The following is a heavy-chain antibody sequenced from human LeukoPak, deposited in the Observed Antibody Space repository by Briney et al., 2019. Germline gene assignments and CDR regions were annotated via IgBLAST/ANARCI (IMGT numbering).Heavy chain of an antibody. V-gene: IGHV4-59*01. D-gene: IGHD3-22*01. Sequence: PSETLSLTCTFSSGSISSFYWSWIRQPPGKGLEWIGYIPYSGITKYNPSLKSRVTISIDTSKNQFSLRLSSVTAADTAVYYCARGQDRFDYDSSGYYITDLDYWGQGTLVTVSS. CDR1: SGSISSFY. CDR3: ARGQDRFDYDSSGYYITDLDY. CDR2: IPYSGIT. J-gene: IGHJ4*02.